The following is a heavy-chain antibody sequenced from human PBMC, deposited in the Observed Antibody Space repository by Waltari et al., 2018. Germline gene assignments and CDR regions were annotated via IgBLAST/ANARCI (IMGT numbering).Heavy chain of an antibody. CDR2: IYHSGST. V-gene: IGHV4-38-2*01. J-gene: IGHJ4*02. CDR1: GYSISSGYY. CDR3: ARRAYSSGFGY. D-gene: IGHD6-19*01. Sequence: QVQLQESGPGLVKPSETMSLTCAVSGYSISSGYYWGWIRQHPGKGLEWIGSIYHSGSTYYNPSLKSRVTISVDTSKNQFSLKLSSVTAADTAVYYCARRAYSSGFGYWGQGTLVTVSS.